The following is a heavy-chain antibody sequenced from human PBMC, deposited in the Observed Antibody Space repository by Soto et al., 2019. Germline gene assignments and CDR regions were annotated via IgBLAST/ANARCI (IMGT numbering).Heavy chain of an antibody. CDR2: IYYSGST. CDR3: ARDNEKGYYDILTGYHNWFDP. CDR1: GGSISSYY. V-gene: IGHV4-59*01. D-gene: IGHD3-9*01. J-gene: IGHJ5*02. Sequence: SETLSLTCTVSGGSISSYYWSWIRQPPGKGLEWIGYIYYSGSTNYNPSLKSRVTISVDTSKNQFSLKLSSVTAADTAVYYCARDNEKGYYDILTGYHNWFDPWGQGTLVTVSS.